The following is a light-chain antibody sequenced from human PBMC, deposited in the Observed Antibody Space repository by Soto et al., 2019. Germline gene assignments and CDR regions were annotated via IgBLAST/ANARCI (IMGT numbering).Light chain of an antibody. CDR2: VAS. V-gene: IGKV1-27*01. CDR1: QGISNY. J-gene: IGKJ1*01. CDR3: QKYNSAPWT. Sequence: DIQMTQSPSSLSASVGDRVTITCRASQGISNYLAWYQQQPGKVPKLLIYVASTLQSGVPSRFSGRGSGTDFTLTISSLQPEDVANYYCQKYNSAPWTFGHGTKVEIK.